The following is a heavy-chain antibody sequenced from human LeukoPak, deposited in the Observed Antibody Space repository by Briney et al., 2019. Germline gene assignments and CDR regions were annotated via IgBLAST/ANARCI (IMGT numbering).Heavy chain of an antibody. V-gene: IGHV1-2*02. J-gene: IGHJ4*02. CDR2: INPNSGGT. CDR3: ARAGYCSDGKCYTFDY. CDR1: GYTFTGYY. Sequence: GASVKVSCKASGYTFTGYYMHWVRQAPGQGLGWMGWINPNSGGTDCAQRFQGRVTMTRDTSITMLYMEMSSLTPDDTAVYYCARAGYCSDGKCYTFDYWGQGTLVTVSS. D-gene: IGHD2-15*01.